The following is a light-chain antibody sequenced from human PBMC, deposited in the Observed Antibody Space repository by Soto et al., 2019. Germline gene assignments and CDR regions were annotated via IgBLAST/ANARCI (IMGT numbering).Light chain of an antibody. V-gene: IGKV3-11*01. Sequence: EIVSTQSPATLSLSPGARATLYCRASQSVSSYLAWYQQKPCQAPRLIIYDASNRATGIPARFSGSVSGTDFTLTISSLEPEDFAVYYGQQRSNWPTWTFCPGTKVDIK. CDR3: QQRSNWPTWT. J-gene: IGKJ1*01. CDR1: QSVSSY. CDR2: DAS.